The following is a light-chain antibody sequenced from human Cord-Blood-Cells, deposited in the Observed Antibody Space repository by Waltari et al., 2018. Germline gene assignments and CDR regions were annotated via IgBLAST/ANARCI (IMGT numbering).Light chain of an antibody. Sequence: QSALTQPPSASGSPGQSVTISCTGTSSDVGGYNYVSWYQQHPGKAPKLMLYEVSKRPSVVPDRFAGSKSGNTASLSVSGLQAEDEADYYGSSYAGSNNYVVFGGGTKLTVL. CDR3: SSYAGSNNYVV. CDR1: SSDVGGYNY. CDR2: EVS. J-gene: IGLJ2*01. V-gene: IGLV2-8*01.